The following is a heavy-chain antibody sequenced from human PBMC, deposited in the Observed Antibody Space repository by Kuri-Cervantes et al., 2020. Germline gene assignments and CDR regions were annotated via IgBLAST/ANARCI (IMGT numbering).Heavy chain of an antibody. CDR2: IVVGSGNT. V-gene: IGHV1-58*01. J-gene: IGHJ4*02. D-gene: IGHD3-10*01. CDR3: ARGCGPGSYDY. CDR1: GFTFTSSA. Sequence: SVKVSCKASGFTFTSSAVHWVRQARGQRLEWIGWIVVGSGNTNYAQKFQERVTITRDMSTSTAYMELSSLRSEDTAVYYCARGCGPGSYDYWGQGTLVTVSS.